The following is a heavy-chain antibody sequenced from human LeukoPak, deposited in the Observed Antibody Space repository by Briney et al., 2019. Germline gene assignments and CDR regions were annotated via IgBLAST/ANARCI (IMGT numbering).Heavy chain of an antibody. CDR3: ARKRWNYYGSGSPFDY. CDR1: GGTFSSYA. D-gene: IGHD3-10*01. J-gene: IGHJ4*02. Sequence: SVKVSCKASGGTFSSYAISWVRQAPGQGLEWMGGIIPIFGTANYAQKFQGRVTITADKSTSTAYMELSSLRSEDTAVYYCARKRWNYYGSGSPFDYWGQGTLVTVSS. V-gene: IGHV1-69*06. CDR2: IIPIFGTA.